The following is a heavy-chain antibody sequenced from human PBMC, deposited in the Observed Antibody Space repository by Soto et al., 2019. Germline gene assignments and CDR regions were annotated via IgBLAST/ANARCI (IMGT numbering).Heavy chain of an antibody. Sequence: PGGSLRLSCAASGFTFSSYGMHLVRQAPGKGLEWVAVISYDGSNKYYADSVKGRFTISRDNSKNTLYLQMNSLRAEDTAVYYCAKDNDYGAQPGPLYFDYWGQGTLVTVSS. CDR2: ISYDGSNK. J-gene: IGHJ4*02. V-gene: IGHV3-30*18. D-gene: IGHD4-17*01. CDR3: AKDNDYGAQPGPLYFDY. CDR1: GFTFSSYG.